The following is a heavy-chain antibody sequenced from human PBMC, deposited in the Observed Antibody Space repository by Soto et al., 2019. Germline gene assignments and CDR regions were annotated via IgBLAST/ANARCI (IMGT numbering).Heavy chain of an antibody. CDR3: ASRDGYNNFNYYYYGMDV. J-gene: IGHJ6*02. D-gene: IGHD5-12*01. CDR2: IIPIFGTA. CDR1: GGTFSSYA. Sequence: ASVKVSCKASGGTFSSYAISWVRQAPGQGLEWMGGIIPIFGTANYAQKFQGRVTITADESTSTAYMELSSLRSEDTAVYYCASRDGYNNFNYYYYGMDVWGQGNTVTVSS. V-gene: IGHV1-69*13.